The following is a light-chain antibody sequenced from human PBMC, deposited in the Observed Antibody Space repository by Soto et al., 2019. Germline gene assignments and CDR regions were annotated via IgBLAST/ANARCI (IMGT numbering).Light chain of an antibody. CDR3: QQYGSSPKT. CDR1: QSVSTTS. V-gene: IGKV3-20*01. CDR2: GAS. Sequence: EIVLTQSPGTLYLSPGERATLSCRASQSVSTTSLAWYQQKPGQAPRLLVYGASFRATGVPDRFSGSGSGTDFTLTITRLEPEDCAVYYCQQYGSSPKTFGQGTDVEIK. J-gene: IGKJ1*01.